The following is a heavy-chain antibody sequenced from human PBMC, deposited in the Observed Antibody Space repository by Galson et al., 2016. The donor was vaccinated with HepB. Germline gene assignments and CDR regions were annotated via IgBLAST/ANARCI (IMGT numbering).Heavy chain of an antibody. CDR1: GFSLTTSGVG. V-gene: IGHV2-5*01. CDR3: AYRRRYTTGWNFDY. Sequence: PALVKPTQTLTLTCTFSGFSLTTSGVGVGWIRQPPGKALEWLALIHWSDEKRYSPSLQSRLTITKDTSNNHVVLTMTNLDTVDTGTYYCAYRRRYTTGWNFDYWGPGTLVTVSS. CDR2: IHWSDEK. D-gene: IGHD6-19*01. J-gene: IGHJ4*02.